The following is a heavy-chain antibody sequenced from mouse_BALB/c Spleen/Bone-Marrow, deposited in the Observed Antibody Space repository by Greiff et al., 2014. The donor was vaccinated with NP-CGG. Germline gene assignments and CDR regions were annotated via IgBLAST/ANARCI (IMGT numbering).Heavy chain of an antibody. V-gene: IGHV1-67*01. Sequence: QVQLQQSGPELVRPGVSVKISCKGSGYTFTDYAMHWVKQSHAKSLEWIGVISTYSGNTNYNQKFKGKATMTVDKSSSTAYMELARLTSEDSAIYYCARYGYGSSYYAMDYWGQGTSVTVS. CDR3: ARYGYGSSYYAMDY. D-gene: IGHD1-1*01. CDR1: GYTFTDYA. CDR2: ISTYSGNT. J-gene: IGHJ4*01.